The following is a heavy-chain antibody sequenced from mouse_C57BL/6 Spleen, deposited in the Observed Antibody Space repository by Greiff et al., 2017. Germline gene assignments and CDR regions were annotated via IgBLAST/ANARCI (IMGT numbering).Heavy chain of an antibody. J-gene: IGHJ4*01. CDR3: TRRCSNCVGAMDD. D-gene: IGHD2-5*01. CDR1: GYTFTDYE. CDR2: IDPETGGT. V-gene: IGHV1-15*01. Sequence: QVQLQQSGAELVRPGASVTLSCKASGYTFTDYEMHWVKQTPVHGLEWIGAIDPETGGTAYNQKFKGKAILTADKSSSTAYMELRSLTSEDSAVYYCTRRCSNCVGAMDDWGQGTTVTVSS.